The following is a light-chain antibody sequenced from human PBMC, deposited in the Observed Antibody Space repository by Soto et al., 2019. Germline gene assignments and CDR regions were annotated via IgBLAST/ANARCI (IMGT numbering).Light chain of an antibody. CDR3: HQGLSCPIT. CDR2: AAS. Sequence: DIQMTQSPSSVSASVGDTVTITCRASQDVSTWLAWYQQRPGKAPNLLIYAASSLQIGVPSRFSGSGSGTEFTLPIAGLQPEDFATDHCHQGLSCPITLGQGTRLDIK. J-gene: IGKJ5*01. V-gene: IGKV1-12*01. CDR1: QDVSTW.